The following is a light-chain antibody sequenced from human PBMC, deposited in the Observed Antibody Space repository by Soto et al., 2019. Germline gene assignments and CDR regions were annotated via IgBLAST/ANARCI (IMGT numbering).Light chain of an antibody. CDR2: DVT. CDR3: SSYSTRSTL. J-gene: IGLJ2*01. V-gene: IGLV2-14*03. CDR1: SSDIGAYNY. Sequence: QSALTQPASVSGSPGQSITISCTGTSSDIGAYNYVSWYQLHPGKAPKLIIFDVTYRPSGVSSRFSGSKSGNTASLTISGLQAEDEADYYCSSYSTRSTLFGGGTKLTVL.